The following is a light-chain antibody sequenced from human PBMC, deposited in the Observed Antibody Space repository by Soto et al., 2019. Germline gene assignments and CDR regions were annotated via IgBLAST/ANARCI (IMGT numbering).Light chain of an antibody. V-gene: IGKV3-20*01. Sequence: EIVLTQSPGTLSLYPGERATLSCRASQSVSSSYLAWYQQKPGQAPRLLIYGASSRATGIPDRFSGSGSGTDFTLTISRLEPEDFAVYYCQQYGSPPPLTFGGGTKVEIK. CDR2: GAS. CDR3: QQYGSPPPLT. J-gene: IGKJ4*02. CDR1: QSVSSSY.